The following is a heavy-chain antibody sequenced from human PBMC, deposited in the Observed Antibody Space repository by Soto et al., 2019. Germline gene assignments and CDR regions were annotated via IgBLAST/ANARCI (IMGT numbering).Heavy chain of an antibody. CDR3: TTGSVEGF. J-gene: IGHJ6*02. CDR2: VYTSAEGGAT. V-gene: IGHV3-15*07. Sequence: EVKLVDSGGGLVKPGGSLRLSCAASGFSVTNAWMNWVRQAPGKGLEWVGRVYTSAEGGATNYAAPVKGRFTISRDDSKNTVYLQMNSLMTEDTAVYYCTTGSVEGFWGQGTTVIVSS. D-gene: IGHD2-15*01. CDR1: GFSVTNAW.